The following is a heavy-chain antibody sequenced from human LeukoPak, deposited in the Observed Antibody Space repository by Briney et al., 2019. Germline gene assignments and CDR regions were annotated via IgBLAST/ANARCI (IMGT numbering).Heavy chain of an antibody. V-gene: IGHV4-61*02. D-gene: IGHD1-26*01. CDR2: IYNSGST. J-gene: IGHJ4*02. CDR3: ARVPSIIVGAYYFDY. Sequence: PSETLSLTCTVSGASISSGSYSWSWIRQPAGKGLEWIGRIYNSGSTNYNPSLKSRVTISVDTSKNQFSLKLSSVTAADTAVYYCARVPSIIVGAYYFDYWGQGTLVTVSS. CDR1: GASISSGSYS.